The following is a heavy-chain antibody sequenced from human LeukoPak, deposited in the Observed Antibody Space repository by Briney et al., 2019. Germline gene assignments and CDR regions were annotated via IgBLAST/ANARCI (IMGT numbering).Heavy chain of an antibody. CDR3: ARDYTEGITWYYYFDY. J-gene: IGHJ4*02. CDR1: GFTLSSYS. V-gene: IGHV3-23*01. D-gene: IGHD3-16*01. Sequence: GGSLRLSCAASGFTLSSYSMRWVRQAPGKGLEWVAALSVGGGDTYYADSVKGRFTFSRDISKSTLYLQMNGLRAEDTATYYCARDYTEGITWYYYFDYWGQGTLVSVSS. CDR2: LSVGGGDT.